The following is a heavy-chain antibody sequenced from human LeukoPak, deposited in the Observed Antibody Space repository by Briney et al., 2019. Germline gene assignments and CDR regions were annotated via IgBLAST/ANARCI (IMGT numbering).Heavy chain of an antibody. D-gene: IGHD2-15*01. V-gene: IGHV1-2*02. CDR2: INPNSGGT. CDR1: GYTFTGYY. J-gene: IGHJ5*02. CDR3: ARRTNDCSGGSCYSTWFDP. Sequence: ASVKVSCKASGYTFTGYYMHWVRQALGQGLEWMGWINPNSGGTNYAQKFQGRVTMTRDTSISTAYMELSRLRSDDTAVYYCARRTNDCSGGSCYSTWFDPWGQGTLVTVSS.